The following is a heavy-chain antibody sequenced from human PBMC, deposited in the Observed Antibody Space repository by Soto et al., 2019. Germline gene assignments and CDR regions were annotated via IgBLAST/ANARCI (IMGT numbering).Heavy chain of an antibody. CDR1: GFTFDDYT. D-gene: IGHD3-22*01. J-gene: IGHJ4*02. V-gene: IGHV3-43*01. Sequence: HPGGSLRLSCAASGFTFDDYTMHWVRQAPGKGLEWVSLISWDGGSTYYADSVKGRFTISRDNSKNSLYLQMNSLRTEDTALYYCAKDMGGRLPSSSGYDLDYWGQGTLVTVSS. CDR3: AKDMGGRLPSSSGYDLDY. CDR2: ISWDGGST.